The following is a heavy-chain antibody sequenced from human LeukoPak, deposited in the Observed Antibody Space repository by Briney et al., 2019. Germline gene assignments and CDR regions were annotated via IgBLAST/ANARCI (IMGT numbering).Heavy chain of an antibody. CDR3: AKDDNYIRFLS. CDR2: ISGSGGNA. J-gene: IGHJ5*02. V-gene: IGHV3-23*01. CDR1: GFTFSSHG. Sequence: GETLRLSCAASGFTFSSHGMNWVRQAPGKGLEWVSGISGSGGNAYYADSVKGRFTISRDNSKNTLYLQMNSLRAEDTAVYYCAKDDNYIRFLSWGQGTLVTVSS. D-gene: IGHD3-16*01.